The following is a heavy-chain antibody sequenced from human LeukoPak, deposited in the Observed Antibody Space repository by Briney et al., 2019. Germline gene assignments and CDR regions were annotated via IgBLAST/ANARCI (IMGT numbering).Heavy chain of an antibody. CDR2: VGGSGSTV. J-gene: IGHJ4*02. CDR1: GFTFSDHI. Sequence: GGSLRLSCAASGFTFSDHIMNWVRQLPGKRLEWVAYVGGSGSTVYYADSVKGRFTISRDNGKSSLYLQMNSLRVEDTALYYCVRQFASWGQGILVTVSS. CDR3: VRQFAS. V-gene: IGHV3-48*01.